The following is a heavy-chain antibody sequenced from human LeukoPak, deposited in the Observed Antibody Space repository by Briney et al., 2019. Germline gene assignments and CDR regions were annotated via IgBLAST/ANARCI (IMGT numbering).Heavy chain of an antibody. CDR1: GFTFSSYS. CDR2: IISSSSYI. CDR3: AREGGRYYYDSSGYFFDY. V-gene: IGHV3-21*01. D-gene: IGHD3-22*01. J-gene: IGHJ4*02. Sequence: GGSLRLSCAASGFTFSSYSMNWVRQAPGKGLEWVSSIISSSSYIYYADSVKGRFTISRDNAKNSLYLQMNSLRAEDTAVYYCAREGGRYYYDSSGYFFDYWGQGTLVTVSS.